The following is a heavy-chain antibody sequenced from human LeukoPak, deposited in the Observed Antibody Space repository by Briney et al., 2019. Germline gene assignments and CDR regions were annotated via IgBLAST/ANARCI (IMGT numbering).Heavy chain of an antibody. D-gene: IGHD4-17*01. CDR2: IIPIFGTA. Sequence: GASVKVSCKASGGTFSSYAISWVRQAPGQGLEWMGGIIPIFGTANYAQKFQGRVTITADESTSTAYMELSSLRSEDTAVYYCATTDCGDYVTFDYWGQGTLVTVSS. CDR3: ATTDCGDYVTFDY. V-gene: IGHV1-69*13. CDR1: GGTFSSYA. J-gene: IGHJ4*02.